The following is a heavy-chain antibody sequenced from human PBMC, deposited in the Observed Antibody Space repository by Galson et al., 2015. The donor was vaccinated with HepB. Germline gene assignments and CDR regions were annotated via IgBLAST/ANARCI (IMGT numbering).Heavy chain of an antibody. CDR3: ARERGYSRWETDC. Sequence: TLSLTCTVSGGSISSSSYYWGWIRQPPGKGLEWIGRVHTSGTTNYNPSLKSRVTMSVDTSKNQFSLKLTSVTAADTAVYFCARERGYSRWETDCWGQGTLVTVSS. CDR2: VHTSGTT. D-gene: IGHD5-18*01. CDR1: GGSISSSSYY. V-gene: IGHV4-39*07. J-gene: IGHJ4*02.